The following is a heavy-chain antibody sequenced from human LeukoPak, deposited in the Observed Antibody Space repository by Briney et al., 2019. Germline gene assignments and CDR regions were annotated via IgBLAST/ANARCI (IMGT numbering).Heavy chain of an antibody. Sequence: PGESLRLSCAASGFTFSDYYMAWIRQAPGKGLEWVSYTSSIGTTYYEDSVKGRFTISRDNAKNSLDLQMNSLTVEDTAVYYCVRRRGSAYGVLDYWGQGALVTVPP. CDR2: TSSIGTT. J-gene: IGHJ4*02. CDR1: GFTFSDYY. D-gene: IGHD5-18*01. V-gene: IGHV3-11*01. CDR3: VRRRGSAYGVLDY.